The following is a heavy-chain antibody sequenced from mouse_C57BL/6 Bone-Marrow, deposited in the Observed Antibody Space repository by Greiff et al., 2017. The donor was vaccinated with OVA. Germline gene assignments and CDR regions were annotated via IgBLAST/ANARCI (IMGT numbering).Heavy chain of an antibody. D-gene: IGHD2-10*01. Sequence: QVQLQQPGAELVKPGASVKLSCKASGYTFTSYWMQWVKQRPGQGLEWIGEIDPSDSYTNYNQKFKGKATLTVDTSSSTAYMQLSSLTSEDSAVYYCARRGGLPFAYWGQGTLVTVSA. V-gene: IGHV1-50*01. CDR2: IDPSDSYT. CDR3: ARRGGLPFAY. CDR1: GYTFTSYW. J-gene: IGHJ3*01.